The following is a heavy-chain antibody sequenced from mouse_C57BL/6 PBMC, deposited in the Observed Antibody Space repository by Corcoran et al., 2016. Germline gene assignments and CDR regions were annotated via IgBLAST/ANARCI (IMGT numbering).Heavy chain of an antibody. Sequence: EVQLHLSGPELVKPGASVKLPCTASGFNIKDYNMHWVKPRTEQGLGWIGRIDPEDGETNYAHKFQGKATITADTSANTAYLQPSRLTSEDTAIYYCALYSNYPDFDYWGQGTTLTVSS. J-gene: IGHJ2*01. D-gene: IGHD2-5*01. V-gene: IGHV14-2*01. CDR3: ALYSNYPDFDY. CDR2: IDPEDGET. CDR1: GFNIKDYN.